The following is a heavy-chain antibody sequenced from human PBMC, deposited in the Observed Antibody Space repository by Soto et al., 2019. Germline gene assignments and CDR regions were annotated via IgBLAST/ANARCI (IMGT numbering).Heavy chain of an antibody. Sequence: QVQLVESGGGVVQPGRSLRLSCAASGFTFSSYAMHWVRQAPGKGLEWVAVISYDGSNKYYADSVKGRFTISRDNSKNTLYLQMNSLRAEDTAVYYCARDASQHLPAAMVGWFDPWGQGTLVTVSS. D-gene: IGHD2-2*01. CDR3: ARDASQHLPAAMVGWFDP. CDR2: ISYDGSNK. J-gene: IGHJ5*02. CDR1: GFTFSSYA. V-gene: IGHV3-30-3*01.